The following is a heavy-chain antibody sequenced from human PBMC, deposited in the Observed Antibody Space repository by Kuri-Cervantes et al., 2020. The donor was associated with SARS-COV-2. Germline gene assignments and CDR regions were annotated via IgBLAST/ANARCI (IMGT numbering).Heavy chain of an antibody. D-gene: IGHD2-15*01. J-gene: IGHJ4*02. CDR3: TRGMTVDSYFDY. V-gene: IGHV3-49*03. CDR2: IRIIAYGATT. Sequence: GESLKISCAASGFTFSDYYMSWIRQAPGKGLEWVGFIRIIAYGATTEYAASVKGRFTISRDDSKTIAYLQMHSLKTEDTAVYYCTRGMTVDSYFDYWGQGTPVTVSS. CDR1: GFTFSDYY.